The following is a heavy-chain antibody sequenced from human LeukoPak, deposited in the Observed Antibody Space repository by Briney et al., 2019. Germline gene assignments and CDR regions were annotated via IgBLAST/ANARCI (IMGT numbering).Heavy chain of an antibody. J-gene: IGHJ4*02. CDR2: ISPYSGNT. Sequence: GASVKVSCKASGYTLTNYNISWVRQAPGQGLEWMGWISPYSGNTDYTERLQGRVTMTTDTSTTTAFMELRSLRSDDTAVYYCARTSGVSAAGSPYYFDYWGQGILVTVSS. V-gene: IGHV1-18*01. D-gene: IGHD6-13*01. CDR3: ARTSGVSAAGSPYYFDY. CDR1: GYTLTNYN.